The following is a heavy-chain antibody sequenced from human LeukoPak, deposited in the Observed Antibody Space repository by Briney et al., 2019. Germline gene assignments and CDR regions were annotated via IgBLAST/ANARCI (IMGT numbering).Heavy chain of an antibody. V-gene: IGHV3-21*01. Sequence: GGSLRLSCAASGFTLSSYTMDWVRQDAGGWLGWVLCISGSSTYMLYAASAEGRFTISRDNAKISLYLQMNTLRADDTTVSYCARDISDYYWGQGTLVTVSS. CDR2: ISGSSTYM. CDR3: ARDISDYY. D-gene: IGHD2-21*01. CDR1: GFTLSSYT. J-gene: IGHJ4*02.